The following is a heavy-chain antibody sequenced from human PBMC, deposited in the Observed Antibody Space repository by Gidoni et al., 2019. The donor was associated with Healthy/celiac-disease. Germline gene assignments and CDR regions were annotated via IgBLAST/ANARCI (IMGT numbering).Heavy chain of an antibody. D-gene: IGHD6-19*01. Sequence: QVQLVQSGPEVKKPGASVKVSCKASGYTFTSYGISWVRQAPGQGLEWMGWIRAYNGNTNYAQKLQGRVTMTTDTSTSTAYMELRSLRSDDTAVYYCARDRGAGYSSGWYGPDYWGQGTLVTVSS. CDR3: ARDRGAGYSSGWYGPDY. CDR1: GYTFTSYG. CDR2: IRAYNGNT. J-gene: IGHJ4*02. V-gene: IGHV1-18*01.